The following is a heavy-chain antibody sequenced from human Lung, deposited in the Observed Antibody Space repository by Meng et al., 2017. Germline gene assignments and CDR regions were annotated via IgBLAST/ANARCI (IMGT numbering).Heavy chain of an antibody. V-gene: IGHV4-34*01. CDR3: ARGPTTMAHDFDY. Sequence: QVQLQQWGAGLLKPSETLSLTCAVYGGSFSDYYWSWIRHPPGKGLEWIGEINHSGSTNYNPSLESRATISVDTSQNNLSLKLSSVTAADSAVYYCARGPTTMAHDFDYWGQGTLVTVSS. D-gene: IGHD4-11*01. CDR1: GGSFSDYY. CDR2: INHSGST. J-gene: IGHJ4*02.